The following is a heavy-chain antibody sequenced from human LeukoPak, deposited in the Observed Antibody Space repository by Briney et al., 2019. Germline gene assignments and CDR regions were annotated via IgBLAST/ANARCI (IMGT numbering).Heavy chain of an antibody. J-gene: IGHJ4*02. CDR3: ARIGPGCSGGSCRDY. CDR2: ISSSSSYI. CDR1: GFTFSSYS. Sequence: GGSLRLSCAASGFTFSSYSMNWVRQAPGKGLEWVSSISSSSSYIYYADSVKGRFTISRDSAKNSLYLQMNSLRAEDTAVYYCARIGPGCSGGSCRDYWGQGTLVTVSS. V-gene: IGHV3-21*01. D-gene: IGHD2-15*01.